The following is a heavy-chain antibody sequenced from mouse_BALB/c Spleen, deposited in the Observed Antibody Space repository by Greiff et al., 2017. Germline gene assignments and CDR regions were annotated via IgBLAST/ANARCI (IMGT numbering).Heavy chain of an antibody. CDR3: ARRGNYETMDY. CDR1: GFTFSSYT. Sequence: EVMLVESGGGLVQPGGSRKLSCAASGFTFSSYTMSWVRQTPEKRLEWVAYISNGGGSTYYPDTVKGRFTISRDNAKNTLYLQMSSLKSEDTAMYYCARRGNYETMDYWGQGTSVTVSS. V-gene: IGHV5-12-2*01. CDR2: ISNGGGST. J-gene: IGHJ4*01. D-gene: IGHD2-1*01.